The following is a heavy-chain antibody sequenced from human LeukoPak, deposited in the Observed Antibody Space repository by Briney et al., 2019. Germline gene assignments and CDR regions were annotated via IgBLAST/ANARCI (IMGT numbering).Heavy chain of an antibody. J-gene: IGHJ4*02. CDR2: IWYDGSNK. D-gene: IGHD5-18*01. CDR1: GFTFSSYG. V-gene: IGHV3-33*01. CDR3: ARGGGYSYGLPWDY. Sequence: GGSLRLSCAASGFTFSSYGMHWVRQAPGKGLEWVAVIWYDGSNKYYADSVKGRFTITRDNSKNTLYLQMNSLRAEDTAVYYCARGGGYSYGLPWDYWGQGTLVTVSS.